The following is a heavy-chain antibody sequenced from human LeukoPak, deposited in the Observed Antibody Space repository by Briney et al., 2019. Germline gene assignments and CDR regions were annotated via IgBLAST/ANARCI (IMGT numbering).Heavy chain of an antibody. CDR3: ASSPYYCDSSGLWPRGWFDP. Sequence: ASVKVSCKASGYTFTSYDINWVRQATGQGLEWMGWMNPNSGNTGYAQKFQGRVTMTRNTSISTAYMELSSLRSEDTAVYYCASSPYYCDSSGLWPRGWFDPWGQGTLVTVSS. V-gene: IGHV1-8*01. J-gene: IGHJ5*02. D-gene: IGHD3-22*01. CDR1: GYTFTSYD. CDR2: MNPNSGNT.